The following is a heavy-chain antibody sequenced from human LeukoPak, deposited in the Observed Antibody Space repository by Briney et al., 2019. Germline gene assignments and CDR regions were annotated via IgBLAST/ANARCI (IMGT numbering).Heavy chain of an antibody. CDR2: ISAYNGNT. Sequence: ASVKVSCKTSGFTFNTYGIAWVRQAPGQGLEWMGWISAYNGNTNYAQNLQDRVTMTTDTSTTTAYMELRGLRSDDTAVYYCAGEGSLHHSGDHYLSWFDPWGQGTLVTVSS. J-gene: IGHJ5*02. V-gene: IGHV1-18*01. CDR1: GFTFNTYG. D-gene: IGHD2-15*01. CDR3: AGEGSLHHSGDHYLSWFDP.